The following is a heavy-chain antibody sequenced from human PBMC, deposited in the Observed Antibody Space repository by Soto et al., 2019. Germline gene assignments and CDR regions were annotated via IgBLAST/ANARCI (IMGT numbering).Heavy chain of an antibody. D-gene: IGHD3-10*01. V-gene: IGHV3-7*05. CDR3: ASYSYVSGSRSFDY. J-gene: IGHJ4*02. CDR2: IKQDGTET. Sequence: GGYLRLSCAASGFPFSSYWMSWVRQAPGKGLERVATIKQDGTETYYLDSVKGRFTISRDNAKTSLYLQMNSLRAEDTAVYYCASYSYVSGSRSFDYWGQGTLVTVS. CDR1: GFPFSSYW.